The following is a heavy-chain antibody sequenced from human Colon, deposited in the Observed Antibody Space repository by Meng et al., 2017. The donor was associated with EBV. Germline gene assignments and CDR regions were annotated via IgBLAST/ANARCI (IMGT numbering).Heavy chain of an antibody. CDR2: IYHSGST. V-gene: IGHV4-4*02. CDR3: ARVGAYCGGDCYHPR. D-gene: IGHD2-21*02. J-gene: IGHJ4*02. CDR1: GGSRSSRNW. Sequence: GQPQEAGPGLVKPSGTLSFTFAVSGGSRSSRNWWSWVRQPPGKGLEWIGEIYHSGSTNYNPSLKSRVTISVDESKNQFSLRLSSVTAADTAVYYCARVGAYCGGDCYHPRWGQGTLVTVSS.